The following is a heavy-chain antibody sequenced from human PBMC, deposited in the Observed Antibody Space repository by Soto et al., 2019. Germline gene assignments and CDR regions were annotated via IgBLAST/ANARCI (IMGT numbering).Heavy chain of an antibody. CDR3: ARDREGFLIAAAGTFGY. J-gene: IGHJ4*02. Sequence: GASVKVSCKASGYNFTRYSIHWVRQAPGQSPEWMGWTNIGNGKTYYSQKFQGRVTMTRDTSASTVYMELSSLRSEDTAVYYCARDREGFLIAAAGTFGYWGQGTLVTVSS. V-gene: IGHV1-3*04. CDR1: GYNFTRYS. D-gene: IGHD6-13*01. CDR2: TNIGNGKT.